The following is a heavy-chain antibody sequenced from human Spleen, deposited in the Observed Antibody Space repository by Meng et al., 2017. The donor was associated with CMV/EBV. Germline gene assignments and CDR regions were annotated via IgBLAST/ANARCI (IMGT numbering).Heavy chain of an antibody. J-gene: IGHJ4*02. CDR3: AKDHVAVTGIGPLFDS. Sequence: GGSLRLSCAASGFNFANYAMTWVRQAPGKGLEWVSTITPGVRTHYADSVKGRFTISRDISKDILYLQMHSLRAEDTAVYYCAKDHVAVTGIGPLFDSWGQGTLVTVLL. CDR1: GFNFANYA. CDR2: ITPGVRT. D-gene: IGHD6-19*01. V-gene: IGHV3-23*01.